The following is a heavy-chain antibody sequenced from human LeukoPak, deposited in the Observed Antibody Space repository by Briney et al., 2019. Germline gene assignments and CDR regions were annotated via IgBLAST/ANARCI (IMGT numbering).Heavy chain of an antibody. J-gene: IGHJ4*02. CDR1: GYTFTSYG. Sequence: ASVKVSCKASGYTFTSYGISWVRQAPGQGLEWLGLINPRDDSTDYPQKLRGRVTVTRDTSTNTVYMQLSGLRSEDTAMYFCAREIAPAGKTFDYWGQGALVTASS. CDR2: INPRDDST. CDR3: AREIAPAGKTFDY. V-gene: IGHV1-46*01. D-gene: IGHD6-13*01.